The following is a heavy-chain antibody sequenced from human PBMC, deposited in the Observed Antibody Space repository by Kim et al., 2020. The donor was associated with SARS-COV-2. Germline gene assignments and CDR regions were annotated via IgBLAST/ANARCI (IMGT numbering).Heavy chain of an antibody. V-gene: IGHV4-61*02. J-gene: IGHJ5*02. CDR2: IYTSGST. CDR3: ARGWGSSSWFPDLNWFDP. D-gene: IGHD6-13*01. CDR1: GGSISSGSYY. Sequence: SETLSLTCTVSGGSISSGSYYWSWIRQPAGKGLEWIGRIYTSGSTNYNPSLKSRVTISVDTSKNQFSLKLSSVTAADTAVYYCARGWGSSSWFPDLNWFDPWGQGTLVTVSS.